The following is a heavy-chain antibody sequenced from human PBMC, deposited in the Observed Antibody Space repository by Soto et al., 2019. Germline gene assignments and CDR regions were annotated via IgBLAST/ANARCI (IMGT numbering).Heavy chain of an antibody. CDR3: AGGTDGKKVAY. J-gene: IGHJ4*02. CDR2: FYYTGST. Sequence: QVQLQESGPGLVKSSETLSLTCTVSGGSVNSEHYYWNWIRQPPGKGLEWIGYFYYTGSTNYNPSLESRLTMSVDMSKNHFSLKLSSVTAADTAVYYCAGGTDGKKVAYWGQGTPVTVSS. CDR1: GGSVNSEHYY. V-gene: IGHV4-61*03. D-gene: IGHD5-12*01.